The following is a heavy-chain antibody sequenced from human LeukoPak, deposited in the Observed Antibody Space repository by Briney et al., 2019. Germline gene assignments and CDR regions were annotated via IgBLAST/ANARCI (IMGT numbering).Heavy chain of an antibody. Sequence: SVKVSCKASGGTFSNYAISWVRQAPGQGLEWMGGIIPIFGTADYAQKFQGRVTITADESTSTAYMELSSLRSEDTAVYYCARAAAAAGNYYYMDVWGKGTTVTISS. CDR1: GGTFSNYA. V-gene: IGHV1-69*13. D-gene: IGHD6-13*01. J-gene: IGHJ6*03. CDR3: ARAAAAAGNYYYMDV. CDR2: IIPIFGTA.